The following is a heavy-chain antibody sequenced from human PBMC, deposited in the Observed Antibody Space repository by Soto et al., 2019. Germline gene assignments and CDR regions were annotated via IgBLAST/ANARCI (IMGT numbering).Heavy chain of an antibody. J-gene: IGHJ5*01. Sequence: GFLSLSSAASGFSFSDAWMTCVLQAPGKRLEWVGRIKSQGEGGTTEYGAPVKGRFTISRDDSEKTLHLQMNSLKTEDTAVYYCATFRSYSDSWGHGTLVTVSS. CDR2: IKSQGEGGTT. CDR3: ATFRSYSDS. CDR1: GFSFSDAW. D-gene: IGHD1-26*01. V-gene: IGHV3-15*01.